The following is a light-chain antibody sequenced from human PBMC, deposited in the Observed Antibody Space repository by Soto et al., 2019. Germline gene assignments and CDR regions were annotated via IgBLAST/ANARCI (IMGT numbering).Light chain of an antibody. J-gene: IGLJ2*01. V-gene: IGLV2-14*01. CDR1: SSDVGGYNY. CDR2: EVS. CDR3: SSYTSSSTL. Sequence: QSALTQPASVSGSPGQSITISCTGTSSDVGGYNYVSWYQQHPGKAPKLMIYEVSNRPSGVSNRFSGSKSGNTASLTISGLQAEDEADYYCSSYTSSSTLFGGGTKLTVX.